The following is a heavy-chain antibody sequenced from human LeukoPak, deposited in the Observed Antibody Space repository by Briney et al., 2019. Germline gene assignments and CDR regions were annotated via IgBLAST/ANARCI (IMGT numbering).Heavy chain of an antibody. CDR2: IYYSGST. CDR1: GGSISSSSYY. D-gene: IGHD3-16*01. V-gene: IGHV4-39*07. Sequence: SETLSLTCTVSGGSISSSSYYWGWIRQPPGKGLEWIGSIYYSGSTYYNPSLKSRATISVDTSKNQFSLKLSSVTAADTAVYYCTRGAGWLIDYWGQGILVTVSS. CDR3: TRGAGWLIDY. J-gene: IGHJ4*02.